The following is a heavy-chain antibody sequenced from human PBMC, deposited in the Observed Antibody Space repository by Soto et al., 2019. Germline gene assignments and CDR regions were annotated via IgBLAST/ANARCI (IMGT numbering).Heavy chain of an antibody. Sequence: QVHLVESGGGVVQPGRSLRLSCAASGLTFSNYAMHWVRQAPSKGLEWVAFISYDATNRCYPDSVKGRFTISRDNSKNTLYPQKNSLNTEDTAVCYCARESSSTVTTGGGGSAKDYWGQGTLVTVSS. V-gene: IGHV3-30-3*01. CDR3: ARESSSTVTTGGGGSAKDY. CDR2: ISYDATNR. CDR1: GLTFSNYA. J-gene: IGHJ4*02. D-gene: IGHD4-17*01.